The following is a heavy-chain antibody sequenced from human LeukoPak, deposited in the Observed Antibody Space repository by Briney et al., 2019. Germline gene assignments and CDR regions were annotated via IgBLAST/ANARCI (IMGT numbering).Heavy chain of an antibody. J-gene: IGHJ6*02. D-gene: IGHD3-10*01. CDR2: MNPNSGNT. CDR3: ASPIWFGELYLGMDV. Sequence: ASVKVSCKASGYTFTSYDINWVRQATGQGLEWMGWMNPNSGNTGYAQKFQGRVTMTRNTSISTAYMELSSLRSEDTAVYYCASPIWFGELYLGMDVWGQGTTVTVSS. V-gene: IGHV1-8*01. CDR1: GYTFTSYD.